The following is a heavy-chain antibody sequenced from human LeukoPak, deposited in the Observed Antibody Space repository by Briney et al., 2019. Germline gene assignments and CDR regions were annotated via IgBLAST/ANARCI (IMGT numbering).Heavy chain of an antibody. Sequence: GASVKVSCKASGYTFTGYYMHWVRQAPGQGLEWMGIINPSGGSTSYAQKFQGRVTMTRDMSTSTVYMELSSLRSEDTAVYYCVPAYYDSSGYPRFDPWGQGTLVTVSS. J-gene: IGHJ5*02. D-gene: IGHD3-22*01. CDR3: VPAYYDSSGYPRFDP. CDR1: GYTFTGYY. V-gene: IGHV1-46*01. CDR2: INPSGGST.